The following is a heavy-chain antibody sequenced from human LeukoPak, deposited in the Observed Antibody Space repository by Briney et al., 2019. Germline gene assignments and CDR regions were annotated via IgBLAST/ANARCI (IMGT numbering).Heavy chain of an antibody. CDR3: AKDQPDYGSGNYEDS. CDR2: IRYDRSTK. V-gene: IGHV3-30*02. CDR1: GFTFSSYG. J-gene: IGHJ4*02. Sequence: PGGSLRLSCVASGFTFSSYGMHWVRQAPGKGLEWVAFIRYDRSTKYADSVKGRFTISRDNSKNMLFLQLNSVTTEDTALYYCAKDQPDYGSGNYEDSWGQGTPVTVSS. D-gene: IGHD3-10*01.